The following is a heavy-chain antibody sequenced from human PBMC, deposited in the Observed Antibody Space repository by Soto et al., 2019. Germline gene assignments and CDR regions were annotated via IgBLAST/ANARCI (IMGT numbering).Heavy chain of an antibody. CDR3: AREVTVTTFDY. CDR1: GGSISSYY. CDR2: IYYSGST. Sequence: PSETLSLTCTVSGGSISSYYWSWIRQPPGKGLEWIGYIYYSGSTNYNPSLKSRVTISVDTSKNQFSLKLSSVTAADTAVYYCAREVTVTTFDYWGQGTLLTVSS. D-gene: IGHD4-17*01. V-gene: IGHV4-59*01. J-gene: IGHJ4*02.